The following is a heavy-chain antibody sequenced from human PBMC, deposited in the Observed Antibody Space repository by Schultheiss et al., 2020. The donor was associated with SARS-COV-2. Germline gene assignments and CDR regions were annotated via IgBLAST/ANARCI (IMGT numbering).Heavy chain of an antibody. J-gene: IGHJ6*02. CDR2: ISSSSSYI. CDR3: ARDFRYGMDV. V-gene: IGHV3-21*01. CDR1: GFTFSSYS. Sequence: GGSLRLSCAASGFTFSSYSMNWVRQAPGKGLEWVSSISSSSSYIYYADSVKGRFTISRDNSKKTLYLQMSSLRDEDTAIYYCARDFRYGMDVWGQGTTVTVSS.